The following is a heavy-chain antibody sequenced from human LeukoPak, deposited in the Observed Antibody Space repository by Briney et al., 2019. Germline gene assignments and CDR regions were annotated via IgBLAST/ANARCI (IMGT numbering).Heavy chain of an antibody. CDR1: GFTFINYE. J-gene: IGHJ4*02. D-gene: IGHD3-16*01. CDR3: ARLHYDFVWGICDY. Sequence: GGSLRLSCAASGFTFINYEMNWVRQAPGKGLEWVSYISSSGGTIYYADSVKGRFTISRDNAKNSLYLQMNSLRAEDTAVYYCARLHYDFVWGICDYWGQGTLVTVSS. CDR2: ISSSGGTI. V-gene: IGHV3-48*03.